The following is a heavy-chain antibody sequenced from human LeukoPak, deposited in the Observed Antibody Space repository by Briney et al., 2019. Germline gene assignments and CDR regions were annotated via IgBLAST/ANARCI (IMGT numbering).Heavy chain of an antibody. V-gene: IGHV4-59*08. D-gene: IGHD3/OR15-3a*01. Sequence: SEPLSLTCTVSGDSISSYYWSWLRQPPGKGLEWIGYISYSGSTNYNPSLKSRVTISRDTSKNQFSLKLSSVTAADTAVYYCARKEGLEGDQGFDYWGQGTLVTVSS. CDR2: ISYSGST. CDR1: GDSISSYY. J-gene: IGHJ4*02. CDR3: ARKEGLEGDQGFDY.